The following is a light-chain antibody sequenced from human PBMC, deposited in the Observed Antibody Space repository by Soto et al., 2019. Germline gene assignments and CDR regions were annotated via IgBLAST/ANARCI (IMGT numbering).Light chain of an antibody. V-gene: IGKV3-11*01. CDR1: QSINGY. Sequence: EIVLTQSPATLSLSPGEIATLSFRASQSINGYLAWYQHKPGQAPRLLIYGASTRATGIPARFSGSGSGTDFTLTISSLEPEDSAVYYCQQRHMWPITFGQGTRLEIK. CDR2: GAS. CDR3: QQRHMWPIT. J-gene: IGKJ5*01.